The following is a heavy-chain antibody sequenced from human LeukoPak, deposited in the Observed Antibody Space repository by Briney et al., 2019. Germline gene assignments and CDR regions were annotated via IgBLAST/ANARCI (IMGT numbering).Heavy chain of an antibody. J-gene: IGHJ3*02. D-gene: IGHD6-13*01. V-gene: IGHV4-39*07. Sequence: SETLSLTCTVSGGSISSSSYYWGWIRQPPGKGLEWIGSIYYSGSTYYNPSLKSRVTISVDTSKNQFSLKLSSVTAADTAVYYCARKYSSSWSYAFDIWGQGTMVTVSS. CDR2: IYYSGST. CDR3: ARKYSSSWSYAFDI. CDR1: GGSISSSSYY.